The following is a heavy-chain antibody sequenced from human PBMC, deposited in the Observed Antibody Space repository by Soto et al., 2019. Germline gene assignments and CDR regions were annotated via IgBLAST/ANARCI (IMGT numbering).Heavy chain of an antibody. D-gene: IGHD6-13*01. CDR1: GFTFSDYY. CDR2: ISSSGSTI. V-gene: IGHV3-11*01. Sequence: QVQLVESGGGLVKPGGSLRLSCAASGFTFSDYYMSWIRQAPGKWLEWVSYISSSGSTIYYADSVKGRFTISRDNAKNALYLQMNSPRAEDTAVYYGARDLRDSISFYSYYYAYGMDVWGKGTTVTVSS. J-gene: IGHJ6*04. CDR3: ARDLRDSISFYSYYYAYGMDV.